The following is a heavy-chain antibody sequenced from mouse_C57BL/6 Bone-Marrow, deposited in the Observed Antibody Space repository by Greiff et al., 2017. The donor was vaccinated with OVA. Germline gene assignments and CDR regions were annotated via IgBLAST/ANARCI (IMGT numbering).Heavy chain of an antibody. CDR3: ARSGTIAY. Sequence: LVESGAELVKPGASVKISCKASGYAFSSYWMNWVKQRPGKGLEWIGQIYPGDGDTNYNGKFKGKATLTADKSSSTAYMQLSSLTSEDSAVYFCARSGTIAYWGQGTLVTVSA. CDR2: IYPGDGDT. J-gene: IGHJ3*01. CDR1: GYAFSSYW. D-gene: IGHD3-3*01. V-gene: IGHV1-80*01.